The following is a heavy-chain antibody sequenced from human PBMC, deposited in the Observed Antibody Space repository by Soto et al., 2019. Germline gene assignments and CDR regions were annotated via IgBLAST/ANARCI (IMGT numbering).Heavy chain of an antibody. Sequence: QVQLVQSGAEEKKPGASVKVSCKASGYRFTSHSMHWVRQAPGQRLEWMGWINSVNGQTRYSEKCQVRVTICRHTSASTADMELTSLRLEDTAVYYWARDYAWGTDYWGQGTLVTGSS. J-gene: IGHJ4*02. CDR3: ARDYAWGTDY. V-gene: IGHV1-3*05. CDR1: GYRFTSHS. CDR2: INSVNGQT. D-gene: IGHD3-16*01.